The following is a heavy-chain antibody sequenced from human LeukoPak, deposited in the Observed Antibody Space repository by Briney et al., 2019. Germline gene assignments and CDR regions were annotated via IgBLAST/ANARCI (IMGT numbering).Heavy chain of an antibody. CDR3: ARRSHNSYGCFDY. CDR2: IKQDGSEK. Sequence: GGSLRLSCAASGFTFSSYWMSWVRQAPGKGLEWVANIKQDGSEKYCVDSVKGRFTISRDNAKNSLYLQMSSLRAEDTAVYYCARRSHNSYGCFDYWGQGTLVTVSS. D-gene: IGHD5-18*01. V-gene: IGHV3-7*01. J-gene: IGHJ4*02. CDR1: GFTFSSYW.